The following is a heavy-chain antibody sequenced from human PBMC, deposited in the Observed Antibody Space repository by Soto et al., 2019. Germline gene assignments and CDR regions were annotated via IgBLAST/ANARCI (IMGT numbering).Heavy chain of an antibody. CDR1: GGCISRGSYD. CDR2: XXYXGXT. Sequence: SETLSLTCAVSGGCISRGSYDWGWVRQPQGKGLXWXGXXXYXGXTXYXXXXKSRATISVDTSKNQFSLNLSSVTAADTAVYYCARGYVGGGWFDPWGQGTLVTVSS. CDR3: ARGYVGGGWFDP. D-gene: IGHD1-1*01. J-gene: IGHJ5*02. V-gene: IGHV4-30-4*08.